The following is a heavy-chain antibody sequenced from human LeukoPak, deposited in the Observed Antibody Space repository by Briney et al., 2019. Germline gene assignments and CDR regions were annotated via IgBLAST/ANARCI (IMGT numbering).Heavy chain of an antibody. Sequence: GGSLRLSCSASGFIFSNYARSWVRQAPGKGLERVAVITGSGENTYFADSVKGRFSISRDNSNNMLYLEMSSLRVDDTAVYHCANSQNILTSFGSLDYWGRGTLVTVTS. CDR2: ITGSGENT. CDR3: ANSQNILTSFGSLDY. V-gene: IGHV3-23*01. CDR1: GFIFSNYA. J-gene: IGHJ4*02. D-gene: IGHD3-3*01.